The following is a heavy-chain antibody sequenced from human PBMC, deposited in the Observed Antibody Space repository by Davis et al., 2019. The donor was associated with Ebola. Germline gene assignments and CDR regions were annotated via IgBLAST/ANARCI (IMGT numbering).Heavy chain of an antibody. CDR1: GFTFSSYW. CDR2: IKQDGSEK. J-gene: IGHJ6*02. CDR3: ARVRGLDV. Sequence: LSLTCAASGFTFSSYWMSWVRQAPGKGLEWVANIKQDGSEKYYVDSVKGRFTISRDNAKNSLNLQMNSLRVEDTAVYYCARVRGLDVWGQGTTVTVSS. V-gene: IGHV3-7*04.